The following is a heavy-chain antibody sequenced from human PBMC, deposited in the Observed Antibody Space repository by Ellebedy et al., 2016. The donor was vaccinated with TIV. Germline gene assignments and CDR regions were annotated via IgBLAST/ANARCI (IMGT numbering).Heavy chain of an antibody. CDR1: GFTFSRYW. V-gene: IGHV3-7*03. J-gene: IGHJ3*01. Sequence: PGGSLRLSCAASGFTFSRYWMTWVRQAPGKGLEWVAIIKPDDTEKYYVGFVKGRFTISRNNAMNSVFLHMNSLAIEDTAVYYYAREGYGSGHSGAFDVWGQGTVVTVSS. D-gene: IGHD6-19*01. CDR2: IKPDDTEK. CDR3: AREGYGSGHSGAFDV.